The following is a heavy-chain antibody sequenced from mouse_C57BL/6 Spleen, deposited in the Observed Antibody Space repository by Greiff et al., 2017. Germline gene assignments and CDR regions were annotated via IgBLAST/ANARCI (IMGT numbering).Heavy chain of an antibody. Sequence: QVQLKQPGAELVMPGASVKLSCKASGYTFTSYWMHWVKQRPGQGLEWIGEIDPSDSYTNYNQKFKGKSTLTVDKSSSTAYMQLSSLTSEDSAVYYCASEGHYYGSSYDYWGQGTTLTVSS. CDR3: ASEGHYYGSSYDY. CDR1: GYTFTSYW. CDR2: IDPSDSYT. D-gene: IGHD1-1*01. V-gene: IGHV1-69*01. J-gene: IGHJ2*01.